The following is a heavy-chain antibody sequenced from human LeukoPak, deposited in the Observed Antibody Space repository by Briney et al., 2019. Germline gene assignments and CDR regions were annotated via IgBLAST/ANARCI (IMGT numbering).Heavy chain of an antibody. Sequence: GGSLRLSCTASGFTFGDYAMSWFRQAPGKGLEWVGFIRSKAYGGTTEYAAPVKGRFTISRDDSKSIAYLQMNSLKTEDTAVYYCTRDSPSYCSSTSCYRPDAFDIWGQGTMVTVSS. CDR1: GFTFGDYA. CDR3: TRDSPSYCSSTSCYRPDAFDI. CDR2: IRSKAYGGTT. D-gene: IGHD2-2*01. V-gene: IGHV3-49*03. J-gene: IGHJ3*02.